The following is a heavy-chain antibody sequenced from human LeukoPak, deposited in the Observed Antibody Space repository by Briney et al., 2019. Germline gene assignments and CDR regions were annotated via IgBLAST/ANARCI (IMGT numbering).Heavy chain of an antibody. CDR2: IDTTSTSTI. CDR1: GFTFSSYS. CDR3: ARGPPLFDP. V-gene: IGHV3-48*01. Sequence: GGSLRLSCAAPGFTFSSYSMNWVRQAPGKGLEWVSYIDTTSTSTIYYADSVKGRFTISRDNAKNSLYLQMNSLRAEDTAVYFCARGPPLFDPWGQGTLVTVSS. J-gene: IGHJ5*02.